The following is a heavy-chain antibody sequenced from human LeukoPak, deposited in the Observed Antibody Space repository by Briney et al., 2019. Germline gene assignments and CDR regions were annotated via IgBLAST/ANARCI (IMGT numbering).Heavy chain of an antibody. V-gene: IGHV1-18*01. CDR2: ISAYNGNT. Sequence: ASVKVSCKASGYTFTSYGISWVRQAPGQGLEWMGWISAYNGNTNYAQKLQGRVTMTTDTSTSTAYMELRSLRSDDTAVYYCARAPSPRGYGKVDYWGQGTLVTVSS. CDR3: ARAPSPRGYGKVDY. J-gene: IGHJ4*02. D-gene: IGHD4-17*01. CDR1: GYTFTSYG.